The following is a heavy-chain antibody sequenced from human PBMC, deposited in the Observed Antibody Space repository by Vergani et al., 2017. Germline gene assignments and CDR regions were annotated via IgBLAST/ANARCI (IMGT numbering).Heavy chain of an antibody. D-gene: IGHD2-2*01. CDR2: INAGNGNT. Sequence: QVQLVQSGAEVKKPGASVKVSCKASGYTFTSYAMHWVRQAPGQRREWMGWINAGNGNTKYSQKFQGRVTITRDTSASTAYMELSSLRSEDTAVYYCARGPAIGPGGGFDPWGQGTLVTVSS. J-gene: IGHJ5*02. CDR3: ARGPAIGPGGGFDP. V-gene: IGHV1-3*01. CDR1: GYTFTSYA.